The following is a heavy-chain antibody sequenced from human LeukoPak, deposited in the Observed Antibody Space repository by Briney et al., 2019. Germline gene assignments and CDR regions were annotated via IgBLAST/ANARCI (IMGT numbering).Heavy chain of an antibody. J-gene: IGHJ6*04. Sequence: GASVKVSCKASGVTFSSYAISWVRQAPGQGLEWMGGIIPIFGTANYAQKFQGRVTITAGKSTSTAYMELSSLRSEDTAVYYCARQLWLGGGGYYGMDVWGKGTTVTVSS. CDR2: IIPIFGTA. CDR1: GVTFSSYA. V-gene: IGHV1-69*06. CDR3: ARQLWLGGGGYYGMDV. D-gene: IGHD5-18*01.